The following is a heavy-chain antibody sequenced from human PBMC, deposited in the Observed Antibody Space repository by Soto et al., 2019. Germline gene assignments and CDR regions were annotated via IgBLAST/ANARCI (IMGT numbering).Heavy chain of an antibody. D-gene: IGHD3-10*02. Sequence: PGGSLRLSCAASGFSFSSYWMTWVRRAPGKGLEWVANINQNGNKKNYVDSVKGRFTVSRDNAKQSLYLEMNSLRVEDTAVYYCARDSTPSVGVCSGNYFFHDLLAICGQGTWVP. V-gene: IGHV3-7*04. J-gene: IGHJ3*02. CDR3: ARDSTPSVGVCSGNYFFHDLLAI. CDR2: INQNGNKK. CDR1: GFSFSSYW.